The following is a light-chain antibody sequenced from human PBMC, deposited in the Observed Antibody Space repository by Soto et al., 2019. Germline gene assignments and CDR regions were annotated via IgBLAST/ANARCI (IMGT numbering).Light chain of an antibody. CDR2: AAY. J-gene: IGKJ4*01. Sequence: AIPVTQSPSSLSASVGDIVTITCRASQGIRNELSWYQQKPGKAPKFLIFAAYNLQSGVTSRFSGSGSGKDFTLTISSLQSEDFATYFCLPDDDYPFNLVGGTKVEI. CDR1: QGIRNE. V-gene: IGKV1-6*01. CDR3: LPDDDYPFN.